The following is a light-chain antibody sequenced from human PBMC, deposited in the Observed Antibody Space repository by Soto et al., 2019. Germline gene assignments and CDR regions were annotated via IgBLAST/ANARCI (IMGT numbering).Light chain of an antibody. V-gene: IGLV1-44*01. Sequence: QSVLTQPPSASGAPGQRVTISCSGSDSNVGSTAVNWYQQVPGTAPKLLIFINNQRPSGVSDRFSGSKSGTSASLAISGLQAEDEADYYCSAWDDSLHVWLFGGGTELTVL. CDR1: DSNVGSTA. CDR2: INN. J-gene: IGLJ3*02. CDR3: SAWDDSLHVWL.